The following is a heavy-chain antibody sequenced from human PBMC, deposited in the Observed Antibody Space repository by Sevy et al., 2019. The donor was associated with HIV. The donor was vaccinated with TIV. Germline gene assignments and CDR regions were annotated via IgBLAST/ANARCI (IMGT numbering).Heavy chain of an antibody. V-gene: IGHV3-21*06. CDR1: GFTFSSYE. J-gene: IGHJ4*02. D-gene: IGHD2-15*01. CDR2: INYIDRYI. Sequence: GGSLRLSCAASGFTFSSYEMSWVRQAPGKGLEWVSSINYIDRYIKYADSVRGRFTISRDNPKNSVSLRMNSLRDDDTAMYYCARLQSCGGSCYTFDSWGQGTLVTVS. CDR3: ARLQSCGGSCYTFDS.